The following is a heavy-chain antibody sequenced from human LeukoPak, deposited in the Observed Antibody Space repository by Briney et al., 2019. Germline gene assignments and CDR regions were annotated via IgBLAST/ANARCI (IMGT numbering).Heavy chain of an antibody. V-gene: IGHV3-33*01. CDR3: ARDLAQVVPAAIHYYFDY. Sequence: DGSNKYYADSVKGRFTISRDNSKNTLYLQMNSLRAEDTAVYYCARDLAQVVPAAIHYYFDYWGQGTLVTVSS. J-gene: IGHJ4*02. CDR2: DGSNK. D-gene: IGHD2-2*02.